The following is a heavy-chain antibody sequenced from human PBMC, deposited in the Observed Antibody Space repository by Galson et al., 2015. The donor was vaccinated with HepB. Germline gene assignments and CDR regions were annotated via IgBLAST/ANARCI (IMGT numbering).Heavy chain of an antibody. CDR2: INTNTGNP. J-gene: IGHJ4*02. D-gene: IGHD2-2*01. V-gene: IGHV7-4-1*02. CDR1: GGTFSSYA. CDR3: ARLVVVPGAPDY. Sequence: SCKASGGTFSSYAISWVRQAPGQGLEWMGGINTNTGNPTYAQGFTGRFVFSLDTSVSTAYLQISSLKASDTAMYYCARLVVVPGAPDYWGQGTLVTVSS.